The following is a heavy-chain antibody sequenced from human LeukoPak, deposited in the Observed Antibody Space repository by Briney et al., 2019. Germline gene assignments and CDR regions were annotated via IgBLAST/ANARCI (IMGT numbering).Heavy chain of an antibody. CDR3: ARVFGWFDP. Sequence: PGGSLRLSCAASGFTFSDFPMIWVRQAPGKGLEWIGEINHSGSTNYNPSLKSRVTISVDTSKNQFSLKLSSVTAADTAVYYCARVFGWFDPWGQGTLVTVSS. CDR1: GFTFSDFP. CDR2: INHSGST. V-gene: IGHV4-34*01. J-gene: IGHJ5*02. D-gene: IGHD3-10*01.